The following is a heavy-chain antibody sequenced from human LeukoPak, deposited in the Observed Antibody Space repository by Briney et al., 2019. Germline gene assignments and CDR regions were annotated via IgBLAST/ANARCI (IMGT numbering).Heavy chain of an antibody. Sequence: AGSLTLSCAASGFTFSSYEINWVRQAPGKGLEWVSYISSGGSTVYYADSVKGRFTISRDNAKNSLYLQMSSLRAEDTAVYYCARAFDGDLDYWGQGTLVTVSS. J-gene: IGHJ4*02. V-gene: IGHV3-48*03. CDR1: GFTFSSYE. D-gene: IGHD4-17*01. CDR2: ISSGGSTV. CDR3: ARAFDGDLDY.